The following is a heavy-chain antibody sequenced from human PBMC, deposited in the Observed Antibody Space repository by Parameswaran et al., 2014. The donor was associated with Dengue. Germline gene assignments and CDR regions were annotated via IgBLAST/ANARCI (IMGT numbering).Heavy chain of an antibody. J-gene: IGHJ4*02. CDR3: ARGRGSYDFTY. D-gene: IGHD1-26*01. CDR2: IYYSGST. V-gene: IGHV4-59*08. Sequence: RWIRQPPGKGLEWIGYIYYSGSTNYNPSLKSRVTISVDTSKNQFSLKLSSVTAADTAVYYCARGRGSYDFTYWGQGTLVTVSS.